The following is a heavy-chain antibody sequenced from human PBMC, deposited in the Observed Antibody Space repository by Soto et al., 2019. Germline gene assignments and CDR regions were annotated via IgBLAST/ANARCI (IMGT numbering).Heavy chain of an antibody. D-gene: IGHD3-16*01. V-gene: IGHV1-18*01. CDR1: GYIFVNYG. CDR3: VMVDNYVTPTPQDV. J-gene: IGHJ6*02. CDR2: ISPYTGNT. Sequence: QVQLVQSGDEVKKPGASVKVSCKASGYIFVNYGIAWVRQAPGQGLEWIGCISPYTGNTHSATKVQGRLTMTTDTSTSTAYMDLGSLTSDDTAVYYCVMVDNYVTPTPQDVWGQGTTVTVSS.